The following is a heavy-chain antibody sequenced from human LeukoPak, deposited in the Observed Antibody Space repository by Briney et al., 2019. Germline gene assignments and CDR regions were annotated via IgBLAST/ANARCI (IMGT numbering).Heavy chain of an antibody. CDR2: IYHSGST. CDR1: GGSISSGGYS. CDR3: ARGYYGDPPGWY. V-gene: IGHV4-30-2*01. D-gene: IGHD4-17*01. Sequence: SETLSLTCAVSGGSISSGGYSWSWIRQPPGKGLEWIGYIYHSGSTYYNPSLKSRVTISVDRSKNQFSLKLSSVTAADTAVYYCARGYYGDPPGWYWGQGTLVTVSS. J-gene: IGHJ4*02.